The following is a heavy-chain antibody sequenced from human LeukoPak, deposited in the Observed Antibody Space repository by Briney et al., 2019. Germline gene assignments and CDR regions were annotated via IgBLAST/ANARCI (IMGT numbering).Heavy chain of an antibody. CDR1: GGTFSSYA. Sequence: SVKVSCKASGGTFSSYAISWVRQAPGQGLEWMGGIIPIFGTANYAQKFQGRVTITTDESTSTAYMELRSLRSEDTAVYYCATSSGWGYDAFDIWGQGTMVTVSS. CDR3: ATSSGWGYDAFDI. V-gene: IGHV1-69*05. CDR2: IIPIFGTA. D-gene: IGHD6-19*01. J-gene: IGHJ3*02.